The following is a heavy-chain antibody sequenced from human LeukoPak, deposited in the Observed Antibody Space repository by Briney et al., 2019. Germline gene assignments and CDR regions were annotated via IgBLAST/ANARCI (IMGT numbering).Heavy chain of an antibody. CDR3: ARGSLDCSGTSCYFSWFDP. Sequence: SETLSLTCAVYGGSFSGYYWSWIRQPPGKGREWIGEINHSGSTNYNPSLKSRVTISVDTSKNQFSLKLSSVTAADTAVYYCARGSLDCSGTSCYFSWFDPWGEGTLVTVSS. V-gene: IGHV4-34*01. CDR1: GGSFSGYY. D-gene: IGHD2-2*01. J-gene: IGHJ5*02. CDR2: INHSGST.